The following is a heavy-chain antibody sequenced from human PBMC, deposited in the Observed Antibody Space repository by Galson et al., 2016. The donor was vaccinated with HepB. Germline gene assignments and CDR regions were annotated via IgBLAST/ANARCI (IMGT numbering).Heavy chain of an antibody. CDR1: GYTFTSYY. Sequence: SVKVSCKASGYTFTSYYIHWVRQAPGQGLEWMGIINPGGGSTTYAQNFQGRVTMTRDTSTSTVYMELSSLRSDDTAVYYCARDFSKYGQNYFDYWGPGTLITVSS. CDR2: INPGGGST. V-gene: IGHV1-46*01. CDR3: ARDFSKYGQNYFDY. J-gene: IGHJ4*02. D-gene: IGHD2-2*01.